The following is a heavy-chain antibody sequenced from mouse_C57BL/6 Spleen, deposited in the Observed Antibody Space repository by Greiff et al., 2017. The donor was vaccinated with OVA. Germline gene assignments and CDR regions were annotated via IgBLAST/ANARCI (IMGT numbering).Heavy chain of an antibody. CDR1: GYTFTDYN. J-gene: IGHJ3*01. V-gene: IGHV1-18*01. D-gene: IGHD2-1*01. CDR3: ARGYGNYGFAY. Sequence: VQLQQSGPELVKPGASVKIPCKASGYTFTDYNMDWVKQSHGKSLEWIGDINPNNGGTIYNQKFKGKATLTVDKSSSTAYMELRSLTSEDTAVYYCARGYGNYGFAYWGQGTLVTVSA. CDR2: INPNNGGT.